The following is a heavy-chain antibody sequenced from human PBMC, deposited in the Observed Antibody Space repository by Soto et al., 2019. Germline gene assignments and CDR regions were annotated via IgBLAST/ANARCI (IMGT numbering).Heavy chain of an antibody. CDR2: VYYSGST. CDR3: ARHLDYYDRSSYFDF. J-gene: IGHJ4*02. D-gene: IGHD3-22*01. V-gene: IGHV4-39*01. CDR1: GGSIRSSSSY. Sequence: DRLCRTGAVSGGSIRSSSSYWGWIRQPPGKGLEWIATVYYSGSTYYNPSLKSRVMISVDTSTNQFSLWLNSVAAADTAVYYCARHLDYYDRSSYFDFWGQGTLVTVYS.